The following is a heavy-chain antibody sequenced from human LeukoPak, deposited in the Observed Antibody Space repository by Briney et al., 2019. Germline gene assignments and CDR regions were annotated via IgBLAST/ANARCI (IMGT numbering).Heavy chain of an antibody. CDR3: ARHHYGGSSGAFDI. CDR1: GGSISSYY. Sequence: SETLSLTCTVSGGSISSYYWGWIRQPPGKGLEWIGYIYYSGSTNYNPSLKSRVTISVDPSKNQFSLKLRSVPAADPAVYYCARHHYGGSSGAFDIWGQGTMVTVSS. V-gene: IGHV4-59*08. D-gene: IGHD4-23*01. CDR2: IYYSGST. J-gene: IGHJ3*02.